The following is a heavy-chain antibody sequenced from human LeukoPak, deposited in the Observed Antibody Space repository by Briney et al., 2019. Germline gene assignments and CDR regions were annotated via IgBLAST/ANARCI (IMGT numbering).Heavy chain of an antibody. CDR1: GFTFSSYS. D-gene: IGHD6-13*01. CDR3: ARDWGIAAAGTPFDY. CDR2: ISSSSSYI. V-gene: IGHV3-21*01. J-gene: IGHJ4*02. Sequence: GSLRLSCAASGFTFSSYSMNWVRPAPGKGLEWVSSISSSSSYIYYADSVKGRFTISRDNAKNSLYLQMNSLRAEDTAVYYCARDWGIAAAGTPFDYWGQGTLVTVFS.